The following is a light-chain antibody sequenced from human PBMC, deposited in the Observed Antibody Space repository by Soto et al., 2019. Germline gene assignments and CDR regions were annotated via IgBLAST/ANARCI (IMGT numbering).Light chain of an antibody. CDR3: CSYAGSSTFWV. V-gene: IGLV2-23*01. J-gene: IGLJ3*02. CDR1: SSDVGSYNL. CDR2: EGS. Sequence: QSVLTQPASASGSPGQSITISCTGTSSDVGSYNLVSWYQQHPGKAPKLMIYEGSKRPSGVSNRFSGSKSGNTASLTISGLQAEDEADYYCCSYAGSSTFWVFGGGTKLTVL.